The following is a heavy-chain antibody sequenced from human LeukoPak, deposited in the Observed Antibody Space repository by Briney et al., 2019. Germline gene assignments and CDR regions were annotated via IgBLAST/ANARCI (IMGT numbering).Heavy chain of an antibody. V-gene: IGHV4-31*03. Sequence: SQTLSLTCTVSGGSISSGGYYWSWIRQHPGKGLEWIGYIYYSGSTYYNPSLKSRVTIPVDTSKNQFSLKLSSVTAADTAVYYCARGFYSNYIMDVWGKGTTVTVSS. CDR2: IYYSGST. CDR3: ARGFYSNYIMDV. J-gene: IGHJ6*04. CDR1: GGSISSGGYY. D-gene: IGHD4-11*01.